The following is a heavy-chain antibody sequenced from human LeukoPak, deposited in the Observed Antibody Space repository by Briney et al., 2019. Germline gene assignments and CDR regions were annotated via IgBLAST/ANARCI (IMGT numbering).Heavy chain of an antibody. CDR3: ARHVLPRSAMTTFYVSYFDY. Sequence: SETLSLTCTVSGGSISSSSYYWGWIRQPPGKGLEWIGSIYYSGSTYYNPPLKSRVTISVDTSKNQFSLKLSSVTAADTAVYYCARHVLPRSAMTTFYVSYFDYWGQGTLVTVSS. CDR2: IYYSGST. J-gene: IGHJ4*02. V-gene: IGHV4-39*01. CDR1: GGSISSSSYY. D-gene: IGHD3-16*01.